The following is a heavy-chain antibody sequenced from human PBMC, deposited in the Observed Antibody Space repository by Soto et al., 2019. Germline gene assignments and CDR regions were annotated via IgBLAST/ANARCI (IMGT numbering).Heavy chain of an antibody. Sequence: GGSVKVSCKASGYTFTSYAMHWVRQAPGQRLEWMGWINAGNGNTKYSQKFQGRVTITRDTSASTAYMELSSLRSEDTAVYYCARDLSPHGYGDYGTYFDPWGQGTLVTVSS. D-gene: IGHD4-17*01. CDR3: ARDLSPHGYGDYGTYFDP. CDR2: INAGNGNT. CDR1: GYTFTSYA. V-gene: IGHV1-3*01. J-gene: IGHJ5*02.